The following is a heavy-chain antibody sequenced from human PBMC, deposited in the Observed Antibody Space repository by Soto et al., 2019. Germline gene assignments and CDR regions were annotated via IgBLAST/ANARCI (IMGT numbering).Heavy chain of an antibody. D-gene: IGHD2-21*02. CDR1: GGSISGFY. CDR3: VRGPFCGDDCYFDV. V-gene: IGHV4-4*07. J-gene: IGHJ4*02. Sequence: KSSETLSLTCTVAGGSISGFYWSWVRQPAGKGLEWIGRIYSSGTTKYNPSLRNRVTMSVDTSTDQYSLNLASMTAADTAVYFCVRGPFCGDDCYFDVWGQGTQVTVSS. CDR2: IYSSGTT.